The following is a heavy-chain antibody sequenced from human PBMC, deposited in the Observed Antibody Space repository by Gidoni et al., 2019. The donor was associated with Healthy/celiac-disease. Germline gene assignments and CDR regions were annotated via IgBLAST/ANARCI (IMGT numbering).Heavy chain of an antibody. Sequence: VQLVESVGGLVQPGGSLRFSCAAFAFIFSSYSMNWVRQAPGKGLEWVSYISSSSSIIYYADSVKSRFTISRDNAKNLLYLQMNSLRAEDTAVYYCAREGPDYYDSSSYYEGFFDYWGQGTLVTVSS. V-gene: IGHV3-48*01. CDR3: AREGPDYYDSSSYYEGFFDY. CDR1: AFIFSSYS. D-gene: IGHD3-22*01. J-gene: IGHJ4*02. CDR2: ISSSSSII.